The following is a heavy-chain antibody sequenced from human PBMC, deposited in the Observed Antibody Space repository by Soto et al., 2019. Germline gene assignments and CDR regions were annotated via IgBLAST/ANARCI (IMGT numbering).Heavy chain of an antibody. D-gene: IGHD6-6*01. CDR2: IIPIFGTA. V-gene: IGHV1-69*13. CDR3: ARENSSSMTRRGPVVWFDP. J-gene: IGHJ5*02. CDR1: GATLSSYA. Sequence: ASLKVSCQASGATLSSYAIMWVRQAPVQGLGWMGGIIPIFGTANYAQKFQGRVTITADESTSTAYMELSSLRSEDTAVYYCARENSSSMTRRGPVVWFDPWGQGTLVTGSS.